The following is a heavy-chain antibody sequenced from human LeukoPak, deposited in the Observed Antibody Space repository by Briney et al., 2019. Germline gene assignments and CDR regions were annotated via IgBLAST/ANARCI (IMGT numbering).Heavy chain of an antibody. Sequence: ASVKVSCKASGYTFTNYLIHWVRQAPGQSLEWMGWINGGNGNTRYSQRFPDRVTFTRDTSATTAYMELSSPTSDDTAVYYCARSGVGSTTSVADDYWGQGTLVTVSS. CDR2: INGGNGNT. V-gene: IGHV1-3*01. CDR1: GYTFTNYL. J-gene: IGHJ4*02. D-gene: IGHD1-26*01. CDR3: ARSGVGSTTSVADDY.